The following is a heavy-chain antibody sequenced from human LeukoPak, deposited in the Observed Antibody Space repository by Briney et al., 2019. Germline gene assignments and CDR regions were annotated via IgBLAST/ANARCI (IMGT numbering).Heavy chain of an antibody. V-gene: IGHV1-2*02. J-gene: IGHJ3*02. CDR3: ARRYSGSYNFPDDAFDI. CDR1: GYTFTGYY. Sequence: SVKVSCKASGYTFTGYYMHWVRQAPGQGLEWMGWINPNSGGTNYAQKFQGRVTMTRDTSISTAYMELRSLRSDDTAVYYCARRYSGSYNFPDDAFDIWGQGTMVTVSS. D-gene: IGHD1-26*01. CDR2: INPNSGGT.